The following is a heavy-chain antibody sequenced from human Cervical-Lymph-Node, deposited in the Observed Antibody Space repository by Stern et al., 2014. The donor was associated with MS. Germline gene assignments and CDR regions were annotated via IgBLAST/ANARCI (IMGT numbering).Heavy chain of an antibody. Sequence: EVQLVESGGGLAQPGGSLRLSCTASGLSVSANYMTWVRQAPGKGLEWVSLIYAGSITHYADSVKGRSTISRDNSENILYLQMNSLRVEDTAVYYCTREMAARRFDPWGQGTLVIVSS. CDR2: IYAGSIT. CDR1: GLSVSANY. J-gene: IGHJ5*02. D-gene: IGHD6-6*01. CDR3: TREMAARRFDP. V-gene: IGHV3-66*01.